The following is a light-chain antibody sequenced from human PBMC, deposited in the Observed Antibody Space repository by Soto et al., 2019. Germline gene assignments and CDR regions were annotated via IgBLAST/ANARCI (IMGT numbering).Light chain of an antibody. J-gene: IGKJ1*01. V-gene: IGKV1-8*01. CDR3: QQYYSYPLT. Sequence: IRMTQSPSSLSASTGDRVTITCRASQGISSYLAWYQQKPGKAPKLLIYAASTLQSGVPSRFSGSGSRTDFTLTISCLQSEDFATYYCQQYYSYPLTFGQGTKVDIK. CDR2: AAS. CDR1: QGISSY.